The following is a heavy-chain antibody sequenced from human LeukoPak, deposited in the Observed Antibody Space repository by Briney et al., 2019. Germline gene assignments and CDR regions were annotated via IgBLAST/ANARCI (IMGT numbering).Heavy chain of an antibody. CDR3: ARVRYCSTNRCYDREFDN. V-gene: IGHV4-59*01. Sequence: SETLSLTCTVSGGSISNYYWSWIRQPPGKGLEWIGYIYYSGNTNYNPSLKSRVTISVDTSKNQFSLKLNSVTAADTAAYYCARVRYCSTNRCYDREFDNWGQGTLVTVSS. J-gene: IGHJ4*02. D-gene: IGHD2-2*01. CDR1: GGSISNYY. CDR2: IYYSGNT.